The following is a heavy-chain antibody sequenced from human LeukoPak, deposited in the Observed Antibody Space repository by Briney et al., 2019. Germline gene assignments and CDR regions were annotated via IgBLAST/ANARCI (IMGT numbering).Heavy chain of an antibody. CDR2: IKQDGSEK. J-gene: IGHJ5*02. V-gene: IGHV3-7*01. D-gene: IGHD3-3*01. CDR1: GFTFSSYW. Sequence: GGSLRLSCAASGFTFSSYWTSWVRQAPGKGLEWVANIKQDGSEKYYVDSVKGRFTISRDNAKNSLYLQMNSLRAEDTAVYYCARVRFFGVSLGWFDPWGQGTLVTVSS. CDR3: ARVRFFGVSLGWFDP.